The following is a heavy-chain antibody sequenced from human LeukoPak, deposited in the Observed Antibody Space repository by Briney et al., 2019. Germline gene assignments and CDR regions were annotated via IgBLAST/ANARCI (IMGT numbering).Heavy chain of an antibody. V-gene: IGHV3-21*01. J-gene: IGHJ4*02. CDR3: ARGTYYNTLTGFRGRILGLDY. CDR2: ISSSSSYI. Sequence: PGGSLRLSCAASGFTFSSYSMNWVRQAPGKGLEWVSSISSSSSYIYYADSVKGRFTISRDNAKNSLYLQMNSLRAEDTAIYYCARGTYYNTLTGFRGRILGLDYWGQGTLVTVSS. CDR1: GFTFSSYS. D-gene: IGHD3-9*01.